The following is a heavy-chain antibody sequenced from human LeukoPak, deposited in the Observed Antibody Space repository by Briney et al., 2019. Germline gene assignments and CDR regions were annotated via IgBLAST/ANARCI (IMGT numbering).Heavy chain of an antibody. D-gene: IGHD6-13*01. CDR3: ARDRRGQQLVHYFDY. CDR2: IEQDGSEK. CDR1: GFTFSSSW. V-gene: IGHV3-7*01. J-gene: IGHJ4*02. Sequence: GVSLRLSCAASGFTFSSSWMSWVRQAPGKGLEWVANIEQDGSEKYYVDSVKGRFTISRDNAKNSLYLQMNSLRAEDTAVHYCARDRRGQQLVHYFDYWGQGTLVTVCS.